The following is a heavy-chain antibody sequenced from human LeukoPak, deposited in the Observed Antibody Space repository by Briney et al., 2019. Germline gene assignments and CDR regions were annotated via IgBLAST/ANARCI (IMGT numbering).Heavy chain of an antibody. CDR3: ARDGRYYDFWSGYYFDY. Sequence: SETLSLTCTVSGGSISSSSYYWGWIRQPPGKGLVWIGSIYYSGSTYYNPSLKSRVTISVDTSKNQFSLKLSSVTAADTAVYYCARDGRYYDFWSGYYFDYWGQGTLVTVSS. D-gene: IGHD3-3*01. CDR2: IYYSGST. J-gene: IGHJ4*02. V-gene: IGHV4-39*02. CDR1: GGSISSSSYY.